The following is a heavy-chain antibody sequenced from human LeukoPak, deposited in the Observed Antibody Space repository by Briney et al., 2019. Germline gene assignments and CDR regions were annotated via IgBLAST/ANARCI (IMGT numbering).Heavy chain of an antibody. CDR1: GFTFSSYG. J-gene: IGHJ3*02. CDR3: AKVKYYGAGSYYAFHM. V-gene: IGHV3-30*18. D-gene: IGHD3-10*01. Sequence: GRSLRLSCAASGFTFSSYGMHWVRQAPGKGLEWVAVISDDGSNKYYGDSVKGRFTISRDNSKNTLYLQMNSLRAEDTAVYYCAKVKYYGAGSYYAFHMWGQGTMVTVSS. CDR2: ISDDGSNK.